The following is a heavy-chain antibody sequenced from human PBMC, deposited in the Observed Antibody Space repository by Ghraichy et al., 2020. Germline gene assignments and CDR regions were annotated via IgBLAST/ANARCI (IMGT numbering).Heavy chain of an antibody. D-gene: IGHD1-20*01. CDR2: ISYSGTT. Sequence: SETLSLTCDVSGGSISSGGYSWSWIRQPPGKGLEYIGYISYSGTTYYNPSLKSRLTISVDRYGNQCSLEVTSVTAADTAVYYCASVTGDRRTLNLWGQGKMVTVSS. CDR3: ASVTGDRRTLNL. J-gene: IGHJ3*01. V-gene: IGHV4-30-2*01. CDR1: GGSISSGGYS.